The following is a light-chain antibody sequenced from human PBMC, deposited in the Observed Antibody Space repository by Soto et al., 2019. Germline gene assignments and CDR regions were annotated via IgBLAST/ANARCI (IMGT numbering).Light chain of an antibody. V-gene: IGLV2-23*01. Sequence: QSALTQPASGSGSPGQSITISCTGTSSDVGSYNLVSWYQQHPGKAPKLMMYEGSKRPSGVSNRFSGSKSGNTASLTISGLQAEDEADYYCCSYAGSSTWVFVGGTKVTVL. CDR2: EGS. J-gene: IGLJ3*02. CDR3: CSYAGSSTWV. CDR1: SSDVGSYNL.